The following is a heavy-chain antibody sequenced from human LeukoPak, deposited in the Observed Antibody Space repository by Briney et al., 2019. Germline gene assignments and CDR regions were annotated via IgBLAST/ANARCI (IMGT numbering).Heavy chain of an antibody. CDR1: GGSISSYY. Sequence: KTSETLSLTCTVSGGSISSYYWTWIRQPPGKGLEWIGYIYYSGSSNYNPSLKSRVTISVDTSKNQFSLKLSSVTAAVTAVYFCAREVVAVAGSYFDSWGQGTLVTVSS. V-gene: IGHV4-59*01. CDR2: IYYSGSS. CDR3: AREVVAVAGSYFDS. D-gene: IGHD6-19*01. J-gene: IGHJ4*02.